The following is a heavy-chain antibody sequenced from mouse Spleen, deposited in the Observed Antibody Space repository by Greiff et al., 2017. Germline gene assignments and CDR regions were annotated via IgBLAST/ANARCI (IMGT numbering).Heavy chain of an antibody. J-gene: IGHJ3*01. Sequence: EVQLVASGGGLVKPGGSLKLSCAASGFTFSDYGMHWVRQAPEKGLEWVAYISSGSSTIYYADTVKGRFTISRDNAKNTLFLQMTSLRSEDTAMYYCARRYRYDYDDGDWFAYWGQGTLVTVSA. CDR3: ARRYRYDYDDGDWFAY. D-gene: IGHD2-4*01. V-gene: IGHV5-17*01. CDR1: GFTFSDYG. CDR2: ISSGSSTI.